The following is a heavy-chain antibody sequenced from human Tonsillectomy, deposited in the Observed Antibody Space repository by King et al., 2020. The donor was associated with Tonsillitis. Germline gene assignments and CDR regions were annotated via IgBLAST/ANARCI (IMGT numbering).Heavy chain of an antibody. Sequence: QLVQSGAAVKKPGASVQVSCKASGYTFSSYGISWVRQAPGQGLEWMGWISGYNGNTKYAQKFQGRVTMTTDTSTTTSTVYMELRSLRSDDTAVYYCARVPSYYDFWSGYYMDVWGKGTTVTVSS. CDR3: ARVPSYYDFWSGYYMDV. CDR1: GYTFSSYG. J-gene: IGHJ6*04. D-gene: IGHD3-3*01. CDR2: ISGYNGNT. V-gene: IGHV1-18*01.